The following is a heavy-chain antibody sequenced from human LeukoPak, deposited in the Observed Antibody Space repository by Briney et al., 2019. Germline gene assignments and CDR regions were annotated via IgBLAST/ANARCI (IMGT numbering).Heavy chain of an antibody. CDR2: ISGSGGST. V-gene: IGHV3-23*01. Sequence: GGSLRLSCAASGFTFSSYAMSWVRQAPGKGLEWVSAISGSGGSTYYADSVKGRFTISRDNSKNTLYLQMNSLRAEDSAAYYCAKLRSGTTGNVEIWGQGTMVTVSS. CDR3: AKLRSGTTGNVEI. J-gene: IGHJ3*02. CDR1: GFTFSSYA. D-gene: IGHD1-26*01.